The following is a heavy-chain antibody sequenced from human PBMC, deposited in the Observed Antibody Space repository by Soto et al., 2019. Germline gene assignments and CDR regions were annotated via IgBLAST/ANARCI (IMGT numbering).Heavy chain of an antibody. V-gene: IGHV3-23*01. D-gene: IGHD1-26*01. CDR2: ISGTGTNT. Sequence: TGGSLRLSCAASGFTFSNYAMTWLRQTPGKGLAWVASISGTGTNTYYAGSVKGRFTISRDNSQNLVFLQMNSLKTEDTAVYYCARVVGATLFWWFDPWGQGTLVTVSS. J-gene: IGHJ5*02. CDR3: ARVVGATLFWWFDP. CDR1: GFTFSNYA.